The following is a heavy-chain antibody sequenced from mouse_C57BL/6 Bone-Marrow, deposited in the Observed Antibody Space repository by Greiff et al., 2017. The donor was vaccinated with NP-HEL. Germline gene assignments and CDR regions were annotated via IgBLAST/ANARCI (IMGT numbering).Heavy chain of an antibody. CDR1: GYTFTEYT. CDR3: ARHEDRGYGSSLSYLYFDV. Sequence: VQLQQSGAELVKPGASVKLSCKASGYTFTEYTIHWVKQRSGQGLEWIGWFYPGSGSITYNEKFKDQATLTADKSSSTVYMELSRLTSEDSAVYFCARHEDRGYGSSLSYLYFDVWGTGTTVTVSS. J-gene: IGHJ1*03. CDR2: FYPGSGSI. D-gene: IGHD1-1*01. V-gene: IGHV1-62-2*01.